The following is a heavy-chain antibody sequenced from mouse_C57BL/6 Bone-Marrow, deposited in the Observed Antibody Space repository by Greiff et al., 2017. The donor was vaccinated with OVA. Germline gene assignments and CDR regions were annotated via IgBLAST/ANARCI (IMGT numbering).Heavy chain of an antibody. CDR2: ISSCGSYT. CDR3: ARHYYGSSYTPWFAY. CDR1: GFTFSSYG. D-gene: IGHD1-1*01. J-gene: IGHJ3*01. V-gene: IGHV5-6*01. Sequence: EVKLVESGGDLVKPGGSLKLSCAASGFTFSSYGMSWVRQTPDKRLEWVATISSCGSYTYYPDSVKGRFTISRDNAKNTLYLQMSSLKSEDTAMYYCARHYYGSSYTPWFAYWGQGTLVTVSA.